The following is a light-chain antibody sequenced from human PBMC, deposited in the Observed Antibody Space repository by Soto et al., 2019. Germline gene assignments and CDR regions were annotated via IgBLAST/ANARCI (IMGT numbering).Light chain of an antibody. CDR1: QSILYRSNNKNY. CDR2: WAS. V-gene: IGKV4-1*01. J-gene: IGKJ2*01. CDR3: QQYYSTPPYT. Sequence: DIVMTQSPDSLAVSLGERATINCKSSQSILYRSNNKNYLAWYRQKPGQPPKLLIYWASIRESGVPDQISGSGSGTDFTLTISSLQAEDVAVYYCQQYYSTPPYTFGQGTKLEIK.